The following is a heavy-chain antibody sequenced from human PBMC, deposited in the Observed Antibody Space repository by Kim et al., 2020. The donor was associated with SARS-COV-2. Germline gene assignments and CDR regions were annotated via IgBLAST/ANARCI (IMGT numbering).Heavy chain of an antibody. V-gene: IGHV4-34*01. CDR3: ARSTSSFDWPRRVDY. Sequence: SETLSLTCAVYGGSFSGYYWSWIRQPPGKGLEWIGEINHSGSTNYNPSLKSRVTISVDTSKNQFSLKLSSVTAADTAVYYCARSTSSFDWPRRVDYWGQG. CDR2: INHSGST. D-gene: IGHD3-9*01. CDR1: GGSFSGYY. J-gene: IGHJ4*02.